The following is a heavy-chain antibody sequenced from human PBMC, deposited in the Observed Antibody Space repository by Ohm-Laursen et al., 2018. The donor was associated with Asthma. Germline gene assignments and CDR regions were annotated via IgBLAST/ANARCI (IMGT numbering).Heavy chain of an antibody. CDR1: GYTFTSYG. V-gene: IGHV1-69*13. J-gene: IGHJ3*02. D-gene: IGHD6-6*01. Sequence: EASVKVSCKASGYTFTSYGISWVRQAPGQGLEWMGGIIPFSGPTHYAQDFQGRVTITADGSTRTAYMELSSLTSEDTAVYYCARSRQQLVRYDGFDIWGQGTMVTVSS. CDR3: ARSRQQLVRYDGFDI. CDR2: IIPFSGPT.